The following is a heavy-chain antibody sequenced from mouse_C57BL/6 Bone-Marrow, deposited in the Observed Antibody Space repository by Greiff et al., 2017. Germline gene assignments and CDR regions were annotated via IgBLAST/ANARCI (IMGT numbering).Heavy chain of an antibody. CDR3: AREGYGNYGWGCAY. D-gene: IGHD2-10*02. Sequence: EVKVVESGGGLVKPGGSLKLSCAASGFTFSSYAMSWVRQTPEKRLEWVATISDGGSYTYYPDNVKGRFTISRDNAKNNLYLQMSHLKSEDTAMYYCAREGYGNYGWGCAYWGQGTLVTVSA. V-gene: IGHV5-4*01. J-gene: IGHJ3*01. CDR1: GFTFSSYA. CDR2: ISDGGSYT.